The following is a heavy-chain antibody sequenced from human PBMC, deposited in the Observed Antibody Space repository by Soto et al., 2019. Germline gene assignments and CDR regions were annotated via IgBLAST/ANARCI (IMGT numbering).Heavy chain of an antibody. J-gene: IGHJ5*02. D-gene: IGHD6-13*01. CDR3: AKDSRPYSSSWYGGFGFDP. V-gene: IGHV3-23*01. Sequence: GGSLRLSCAASGFTFSSYAMSWVRQAPGKGLEWVSAISGSGGSTYYADSVKGRFTISRDNSKNTLYLQMNSLRAEDTAVYYCAKDSRPYSSSWYGGFGFDPWGQGTLVTVSS. CDR1: GFTFSSYA. CDR2: ISGSGGST.